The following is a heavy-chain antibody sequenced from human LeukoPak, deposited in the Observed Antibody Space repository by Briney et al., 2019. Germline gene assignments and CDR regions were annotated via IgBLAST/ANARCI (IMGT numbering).Heavy chain of an antibody. CDR1: GYTFTSYG. J-gene: IGHJ6*02. D-gene: IGHD6-6*01. CDR3: ARSIAAPHYGMDV. V-gene: IGHV1-18*01. CDR2: ISAYNGNT. Sequence: RASVTVSFTASGYTFTSYGISWVRQAPGQGLEWMGWISAYNGNTNYAQKLQGRVTMTTDTSTSTAYMELRSLRSEDTAVYYCARSIAAPHYGMDVWGQGTTVTVSS.